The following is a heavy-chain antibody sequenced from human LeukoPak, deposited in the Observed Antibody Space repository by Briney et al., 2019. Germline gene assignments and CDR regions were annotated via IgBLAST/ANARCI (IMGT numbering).Heavy chain of an antibody. CDR2: INHSGST. CDR1: GGSFSGYY. CDR3: ATESIQLYAFDI. V-gene: IGHV4-34*01. Sequence: SETLSLTCAVYGGSFSGYYWRWIRQPPGKGLEWIGQINHSGSTNYNPSLKSRVIISVDTSKNQFSLKLSSVTAADTAVYYCATESIQLYAFDIWGQGTMVTVSS. J-gene: IGHJ3*02. D-gene: IGHD5-18*01.